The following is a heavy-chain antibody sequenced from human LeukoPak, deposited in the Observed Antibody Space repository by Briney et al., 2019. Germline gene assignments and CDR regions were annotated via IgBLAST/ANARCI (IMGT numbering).Heavy chain of an antibody. V-gene: IGHV3-21*01. CDR3: ARDGYERGDNWFDP. J-gene: IGHJ5*02. Sequence: PGGSLRLSCAASGFTFSSYSMNWVRQAPGKGLEWVSSISSSSSYIYYADSVKGRFTISRDNAKNSLYLQMNSLRAEDTAVYYCARDGYERGDNWFDPWGQGTLVTVSS. CDR1: GFTFSSYS. D-gene: IGHD2-15*01. CDR2: ISSSSSYI.